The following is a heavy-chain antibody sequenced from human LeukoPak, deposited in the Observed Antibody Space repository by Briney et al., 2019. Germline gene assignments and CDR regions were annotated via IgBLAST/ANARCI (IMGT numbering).Heavy chain of an antibody. V-gene: IGHV4-61*01. J-gene: IGHJ2*01. CDR3: ARGRPLSGYFDL. CDR2: IYYSGST. Sequence: SETLSLTCTVSGGSISSGSCYWSWIRQPPGKGLEWIGYIYYSGSTNYNPSLKSRVTISVDTSKNQFSLKLSSVTAADTAVYYCARGRPLSGYFDLWGRGTLVTVSS. CDR1: GGSISSGSCY.